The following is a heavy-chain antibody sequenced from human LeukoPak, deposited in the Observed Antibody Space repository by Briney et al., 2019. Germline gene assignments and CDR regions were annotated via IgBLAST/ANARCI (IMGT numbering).Heavy chain of an antibody. CDR1: GFTFRNYG. CDR3: AKDTYCRISNCDANDALEI. Sequence: GGSLRLSCVASGFTFRNYGIHWVRQAPGKGLEWVAVISSDGNKKFYAGSVNGRFTASRDNSKNMVYMEMNGLNVEDTAVYYCAKDTYCRISNCDANDALEIWGQGTTVSVSS. CDR2: ISSDGNKK. J-gene: IGHJ3*02. D-gene: IGHD7-27*01. V-gene: IGHV3-30*18.